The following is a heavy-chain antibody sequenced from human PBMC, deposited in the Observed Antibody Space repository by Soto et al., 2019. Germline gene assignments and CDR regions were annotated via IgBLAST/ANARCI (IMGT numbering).Heavy chain of an antibody. CDR3: ARDPIGGVVEMVTITDY. Sequence: SETLSLTCAVSGGSISSSNWWSWVRQPPGKGLEWIGEIYHSGSTNYNPSLKSRVTISVDKSKNQFSLKLSSVTAADTAVYYCARDPIGGVVEMVTITDYWGQGTLVTVS. CDR2: IYHSGST. D-gene: IGHD5-18*01. CDR1: GGSISSSNW. V-gene: IGHV4-4*02. J-gene: IGHJ4*02.